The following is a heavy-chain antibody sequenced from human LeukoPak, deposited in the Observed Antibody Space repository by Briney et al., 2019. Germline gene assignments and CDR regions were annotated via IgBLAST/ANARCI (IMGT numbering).Heavy chain of an antibody. Sequence: PGRSLRLSCAASGFTFSDYYMSWIRQAPGKGLEWVSCISSSGSTIYYADSVKGRFTISRDNAKNSLYLQMNSLRAEDTAVYYCARERGDDSSGYYGSPMIDYWGQGTLVTVSS. V-gene: IGHV3-11*01. CDR3: ARERGDDSSGYYGSPMIDY. J-gene: IGHJ4*02. CDR2: ISSSGSTI. CDR1: GFTFSDYY. D-gene: IGHD3-22*01.